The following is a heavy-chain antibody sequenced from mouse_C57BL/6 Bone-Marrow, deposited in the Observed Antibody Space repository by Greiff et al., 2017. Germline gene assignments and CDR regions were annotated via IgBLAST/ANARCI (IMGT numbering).Heavy chain of an antibody. J-gene: IGHJ3*01. Sequence: EVHLVESGGGLVKPGGSLKLSCAASGFTFSSYDMSWVRQTPEKRLEWVATISDGGSYTYYPDNVQGRFTISKANTKNNLYLQMSHLKSEDTAMYYCAREPSIYDGYPWVQGTLVTVSA. D-gene: IGHD2-3*01. V-gene: IGHV5-4*01. CDR1: GFTFSSYD. CDR3: AREPSIYDGYP. CDR2: ISDGGSYT.